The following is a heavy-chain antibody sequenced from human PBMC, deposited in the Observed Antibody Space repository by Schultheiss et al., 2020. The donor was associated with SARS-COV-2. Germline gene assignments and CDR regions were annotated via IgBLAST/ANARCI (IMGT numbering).Heavy chain of an antibody. V-gene: IGHV2-70*04. CDR3: ARLYSGYDIMDV. CDR2: IDWDDDK. D-gene: IGHD5-12*01. J-gene: IGHJ6*02. Sequence: SGPTLVKPTQTLTLTCTFSGFSLSTSGMRVSWIRQPPGKALEWLARIDWDDDKYYSTSLKTRLTISKDTSKNQVVLTMTNMDPVDTATYYCARLYSGYDIMDVWGQGTTVTVSS. CDR1: GFSLSTSGMR.